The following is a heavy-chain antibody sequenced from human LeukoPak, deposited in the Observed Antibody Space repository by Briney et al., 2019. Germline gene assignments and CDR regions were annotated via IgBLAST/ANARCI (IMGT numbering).Heavy chain of an antibody. Sequence: GGSLRLSCAASGFTFSSYSMNWVRQAPGKGLEWVSSISSSSSYIYYADSVKGRFTISRDNAKNSLYLQMNSLRAEDTAVYYCARAVAARRDHYYYFYMDVWGKGTTVTVSS. D-gene: IGHD6-6*01. V-gene: IGHV3-21*01. CDR1: GFTFSSYS. CDR2: ISSSSSYI. CDR3: ARAVAARRDHYYYFYMDV. J-gene: IGHJ6*03.